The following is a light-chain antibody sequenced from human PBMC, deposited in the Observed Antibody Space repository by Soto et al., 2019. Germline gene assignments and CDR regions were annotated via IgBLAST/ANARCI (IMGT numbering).Light chain of an antibody. J-gene: IGLJ1*01. CDR1: TSNIRSNT. CDR2: SNN. Sequence: QSVTTQPPSASRAPGQSVTISCSGTTSNIRSNTVNWYQQLPGTAPKLLIYSNNQRPSWVPDRFSGSKSGTSCSLASSGLQSEDEADYYCAAWDDRLNGYVFGTGT. V-gene: IGLV1-44*01. CDR3: AAWDDRLNGYV.